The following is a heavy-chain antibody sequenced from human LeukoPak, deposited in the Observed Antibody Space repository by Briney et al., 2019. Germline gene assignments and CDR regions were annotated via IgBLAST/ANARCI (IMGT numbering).Heavy chain of an antibody. V-gene: IGHV4-39*01. D-gene: IGHD3-3*01. Sequence: SETLSLTCTVSVGSISSSSYYWGWIRQPPGKGLEWIGSIYYSGSTYYNPSLKSRVTISVDTSKNQFSLKLSSVTAADTAVYYCASRYDFWSGYYTEAAFDYWGQGTLVTVSS. CDR3: ASRYDFWSGYYTEAAFDY. J-gene: IGHJ4*02. CDR1: VGSISSSSYY. CDR2: IYYSGST.